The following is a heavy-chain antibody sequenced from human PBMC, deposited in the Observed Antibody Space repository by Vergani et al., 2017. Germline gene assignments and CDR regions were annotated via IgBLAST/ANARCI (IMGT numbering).Heavy chain of an antibody. CDR1: GFSFNTYW. D-gene: IGHD2-2*01. Sequence: EVQLVESGGGSVQSGGSLRLSCVASGFSFNTYWMHWVRQVPGKGLMWVARIDEYGNRATYGDFETGRFTISRDNAKNTVFLQMNNLRADDAGVYYCARDRGCATISCYFSGAFDYWGLGTLVSVSS. V-gene: IGHV3-74*03. J-gene: IGHJ4*02. CDR3: ARDRGCATISCYFSGAFDY. CDR2: IDEYGNRA.